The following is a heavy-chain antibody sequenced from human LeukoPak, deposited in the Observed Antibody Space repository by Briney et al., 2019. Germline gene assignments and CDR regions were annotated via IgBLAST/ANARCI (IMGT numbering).Heavy chain of an antibody. CDR3: ARLYYYYGMDV. J-gene: IGHJ6*02. CDR1: GGSIRSSSHY. Sequence: SETLSLTCTVSGGSIRSSSHYWVWIRQPPGKGLEWIGSIYFSGSTYYNPSLKSRVTISVDTFKSQFFLKLTSVTAADTAVYYCARLYYYYGMDVWGQGTTVTVSS. CDR2: IYFSGST. V-gene: IGHV4-39*01.